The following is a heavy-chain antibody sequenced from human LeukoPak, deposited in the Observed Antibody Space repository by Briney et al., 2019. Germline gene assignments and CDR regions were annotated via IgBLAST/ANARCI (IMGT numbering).Heavy chain of an antibody. CDR1: GGSISSSSYY. D-gene: IGHD3-10*01. CDR3: ARDRIYGSGSDHFDY. V-gene: IGHV4-39*07. Sequence: SETLSLTCTVSGGSISSSSYYWGWIRQPPGKGLEWIGSIYYSGSTYYNPSLKSRVTISVDTSKNQFSLKLSSVTAADTAVYYCARDRIYGSGSDHFDYWGQGTLVTVSS. J-gene: IGHJ4*02. CDR2: IYYSGST.